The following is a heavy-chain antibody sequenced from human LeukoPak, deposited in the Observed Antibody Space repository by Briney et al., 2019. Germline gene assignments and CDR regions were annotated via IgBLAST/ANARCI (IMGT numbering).Heavy chain of an antibody. J-gene: IGHJ4*02. CDR1: GFTFSSYV. Sequence: GGSLRLSCAASGFTFSSYVMHWVRQAPGKGLEWVAFIRYDGSNKYYADSVKGRFTISRDNSKNTLYLQMNGLRAEDTAVYYCARRRSGMISIDYWGQGTLVTVSS. V-gene: IGHV3-30*02. D-gene: IGHD3-16*01. CDR3: ARRRSGMISIDY. CDR2: IRYDGSNK.